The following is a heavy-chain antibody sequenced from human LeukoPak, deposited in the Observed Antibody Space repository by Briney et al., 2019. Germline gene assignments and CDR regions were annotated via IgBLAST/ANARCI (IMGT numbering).Heavy chain of an antibody. Sequence: GASVKVSCKASGGTFSSYAISWVRQAPGQGLEWMGRIIPILGIANYAQKFQGRVTITADKSTSTAYMELSSLRSEDTAVYYCAREMDHYGDYELGWLDPWGQGTLVTVSS. CDR1: GGTFSSYA. CDR2: IIPILGIA. D-gene: IGHD4-17*01. V-gene: IGHV1-69*04. CDR3: AREMDHYGDYELGWLDP. J-gene: IGHJ5*02.